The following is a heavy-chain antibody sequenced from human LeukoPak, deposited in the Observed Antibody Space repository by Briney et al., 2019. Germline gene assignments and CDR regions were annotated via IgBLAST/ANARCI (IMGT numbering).Heavy chain of an antibody. CDR2: ISSSSSTI. J-gene: IGHJ4*02. CDR3: ARLRDY. CDR1: GFTFSSYS. V-gene: IGHV3-48*04. Sequence: GGSLRLSCAASGFTFSSYSMNWVRQAPGKGLEWVSYISSSSSTIYYADSLKGRFTISRDNAKNSLYMQMNSLRAEDTAVYYCARLRDYWGKGTLVTVSS.